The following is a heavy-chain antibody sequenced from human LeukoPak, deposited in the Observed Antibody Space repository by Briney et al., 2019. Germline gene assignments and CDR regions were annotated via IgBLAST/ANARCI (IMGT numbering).Heavy chain of an antibody. J-gene: IGHJ4*02. D-gene: IGHD6-25*01. CDR3: ARIDPLGFFDQ. V-gene: IGHV4-59*13. CDR2: VFYSGNS. CDR1: GAFTSTYY. Sequence: PSETLSLACSVSGAFTSTYYWSWVRQPPTGGLEWIGYVFYSGNSNYNPTFTSRVTMSVDTSKSQFSLKLTSLSAADTAVYYCARIDPLGFFDQWGQGTLVAVSS.